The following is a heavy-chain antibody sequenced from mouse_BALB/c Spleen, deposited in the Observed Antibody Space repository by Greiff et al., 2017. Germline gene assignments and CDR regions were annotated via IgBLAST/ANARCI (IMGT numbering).Heavy chain of an antibody. CDR3: ARDGRESYYDSYFDY. CDR1: GFTFSSYG. D-gene: IGHD2-4*01. V-gene: IGHV5-6-3*01. J-gene: IGHJ2*01. Sequence: EVKLMESGGGLVQPGGSLKLSCAASGFTFSSYGMSWVRQTPDKRLELVATINSNGGSTYYPDSVKGRFTISRDNAKNTLYLQMSSLKSEDTAMYYGARDGRESYYDSYFDYWGQGTTLTVSS. CDR2: INSNGGST.